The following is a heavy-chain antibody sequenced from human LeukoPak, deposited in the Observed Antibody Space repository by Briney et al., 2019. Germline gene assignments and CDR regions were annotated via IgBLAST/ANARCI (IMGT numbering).Heavy chain of an antibody. CDR1: GYTFTSYG. CDR2: INTYNDET. Sequence: GASVKLSCKASGYTFTSYGLSWVRQAPGQGLEGMGWINTYNDETNYAQKLQGRLTMTTDTSTSTAYTELRSLRSDDTAVYYCARDEGRYYYGSGSYYLSASPKLDPWGQGTLVTVSS. D-gene: IGHD3-10*01. V-gene: IGHV1-18*01. CDR3: ARDEGRYYYGSGSYYLSASPKLDP. J-gene: IGHJ5*02.